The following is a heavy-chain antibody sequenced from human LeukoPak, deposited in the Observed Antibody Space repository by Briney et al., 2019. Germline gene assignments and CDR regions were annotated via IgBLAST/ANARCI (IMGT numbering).Heavy chain of an antibody. CDR2: ISGSGGST. V-gene: IGHV3-23*01. Sequence: GGSLRLSCAASGFTFSSYAMSWVRQAPGKGLEWVSAISGSGGSTYYADSVKGRFTISRDNSKNTLYLQMNSLRAEDTAVYYCAKDLGDFWSGYSYFDYWGQGTLVTVSS. D-gene: IGHD3-3*01. CDR3: AKDLGDFWSGYSYFDY. CDR1: GFTFSSYA. J-gene: IGHJ4*02.